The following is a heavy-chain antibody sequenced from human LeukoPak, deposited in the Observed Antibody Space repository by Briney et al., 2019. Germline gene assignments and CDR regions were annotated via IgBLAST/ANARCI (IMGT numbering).Heavy chain of an antibody. CDR3: AKNSYSGYDLRGP. J-gene: IGHJ5*02. Sequence: GGSLRLSCAASGFTFSSYSMNWVRQAPGKGLEWVSYISSSSTIYYADSVKGRFTISRDNAKNSLYLQMNSLRAEDTAVYYCAKNSYSGYDLRGPWGQGTLVTVSS. V-gene: IGHV3-48*01. CDR1: GFTFSSYS. D-gene: IGHD5-12*01. CDR2: ISSSSTI.